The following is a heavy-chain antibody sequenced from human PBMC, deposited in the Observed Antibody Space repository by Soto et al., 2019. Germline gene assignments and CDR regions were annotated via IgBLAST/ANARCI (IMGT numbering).Heavy chain of an antibody. J-gene: IGHJ4*02. Sequence: HPGGSLRLSCAASGFTFSSYAMSWVRQAPGKGLEWVSAISGSGGSTYYADSVKGRFTISRDNSKNTLYLQMNSLRAEDTAVYYCAPPPRAAPTSSRFDYWGQGTLVTVSS. D-gene: IGHD6-25*01. CDR3: APPPRAAPTSSRFDY. V-gene: IGHV3-23*01. CDR1: GFTFSSYA. CDR2: ISGSGGST.